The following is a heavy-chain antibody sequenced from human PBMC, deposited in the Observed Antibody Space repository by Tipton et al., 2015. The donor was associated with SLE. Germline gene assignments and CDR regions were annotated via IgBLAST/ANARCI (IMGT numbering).Heavy chain of an antibody. D-gene: IGHD1-26*01. Sequence: GSLRLSCAASGFTFNSYAMSWVRQPPGKGPEWVSAISGSTGNTYYADSVRGRFTIPRDNSKNTLYLHMNSLRAEDTAVYYCAKEGRWESRPYYFDFWGQGTLVTVS. CDR2: ISGSTGNT. CDR1: GFTFNSYA. V-gene: IGHV3-23*01. CDR3: AKEGRWESRPYYFDF. J-gene: IGHJ4*02.